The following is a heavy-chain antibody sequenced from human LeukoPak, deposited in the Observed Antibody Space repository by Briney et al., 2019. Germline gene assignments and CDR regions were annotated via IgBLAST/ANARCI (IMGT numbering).Heavy chain of an antibody. CDR2: INDDGRTT. D-gene: IGHD2-2*01. J-gene: IGHJ6*02. Sequence: GGSLRLSCAASGFTFSYYWMHWVRQAPGEGLVWVSRINDDGRTTTYADSVKGRFTISRDHSENTLYLQMNSLRAEDTAVYYCVRNMQNYAMDAWGQGTTITVSS. CDR3: VRNMQNYAMDA. CDR1: GFTFSYYW. V-gene: IGHV3-74*03.